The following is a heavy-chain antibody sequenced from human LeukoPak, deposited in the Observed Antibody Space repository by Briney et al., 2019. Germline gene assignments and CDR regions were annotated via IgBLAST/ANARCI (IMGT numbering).Heavy chain of an antibody. V-gene: IGHV3-48*01. D-gene: IGHD2-15*01. CDR3: ARGADGVSSNSRGWFDP. CDR2: ISSSSSTI. J-gene: IGHJ5*02. Sequence: GGSLRLSCAASGFTFSSYSMNWVRQAPGKGLEWVSYISSSSSTIYYADSVKGRFTTSRDNAKNSLYLQMNSLRAEDTAVYSCARGADGVSSNSRGWFDPWGQGTLVTVSS. CDR1: GFTFSSYS.